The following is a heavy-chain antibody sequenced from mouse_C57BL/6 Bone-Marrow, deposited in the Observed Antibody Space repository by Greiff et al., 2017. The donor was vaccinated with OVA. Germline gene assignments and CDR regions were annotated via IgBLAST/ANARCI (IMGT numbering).Heavy chain of an antibody. Sequence: EVKLMESGGGLVQPKGSLKLSCAASGFSFNTYAMNWVRQAPGKGLEWVARIRSKSNNYATYYADSVKDRFTISRDDSESMLYLQMNNLKTEDTAMYYCVRHFHYDGPFAYWGQGTLVTVSA. J-gene: IGHJ3*01. V-gene: IGHV10-1*01. D-gene: IGHD2-3*01. CDR3: VRHFHYDGPFAY. CDR2: IRSKSNNYAT. CDR1: GFSFNTYA.